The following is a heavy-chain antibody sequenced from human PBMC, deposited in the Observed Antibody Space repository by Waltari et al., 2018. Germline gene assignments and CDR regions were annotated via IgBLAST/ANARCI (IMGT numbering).Heavy chain of an antibody. Sequence: QVQLVQSGAEVKKPGASVKVSCRASGYTFTGYYMHWVRQAPGQGLEWMGRINPNSGGTNYAQKVQGRVTMTRDTSISTAYMELSRLRSDDTAVYYCAREGGFLDTRIDPWGQGTLVTVSS. CDR3: AREGGFLDTRIDP. D-gene: IGHD3-3*01. J-gene: IGHJ5*02. V-gene: IGHV1-2*06. CDR2: INPNSGGT. CDR1: GYTFTGYY.